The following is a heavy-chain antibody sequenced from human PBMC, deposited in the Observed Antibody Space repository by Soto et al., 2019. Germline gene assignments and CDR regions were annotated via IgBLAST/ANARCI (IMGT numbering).Heavy chain of an antibody. J-gene: IGHJ3*02. CDR3: ATEAHYGDYEPGAFDI. CDR1: GYTLTELS. D-gene: IGHD4-17*01. Sequence: ASVKVSCKVSGYTLTELSMHWVRQAPGKGLEWMGGFDPEDGETIYAQKFQGRVTMTEDTSTDTAYMELSSLRSEDTAVYYCATEAHYGDYEPGAFDIWGQGTMVTVSS. V-gene: IGHV1-24*01. CDR2: FDPEDGET.